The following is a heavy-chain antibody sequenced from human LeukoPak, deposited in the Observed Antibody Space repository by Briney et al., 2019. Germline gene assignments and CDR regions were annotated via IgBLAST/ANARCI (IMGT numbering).Heavy chain of an antibody. J-gene: IGHJ3*02. CDR3: ARGGRLDAFDI. CDR2: ISSSSSYI. V-gene: IGHV3-21*01. CDR1: GFTFSSYS. Sequence: GSLRLSCAASGFTFSSYSMSWVRQAPGKGLEWVSSISSSSSYIYYADSVKGRFTISRDNAKNSLYLQMNSLRAEDTAVYYCARGGRLDAFDIWGQGTMVTVSS. D-gene: IGHD3-16*01.